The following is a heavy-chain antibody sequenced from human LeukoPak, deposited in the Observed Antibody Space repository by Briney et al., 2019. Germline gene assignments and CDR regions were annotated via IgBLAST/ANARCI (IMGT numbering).Heavy chain of an antibody. CDR1: GYSFTSYW. CDR2: IYPGDSDT. D-gene: IGHD3-10*01. CDR3: ARSITMVRGVTSYYYCMDV. Sequence: GESLKISCKGSGYSFTSYWIGWVRQMPGKGLEWMGIIYPGDSDTRYSPSFQGQVTISADKSISTAYLQWSSLKASDTAMYYCARSITMVRGVTSYYYCMDVWGKGTTVTISS. V-gene: IGHV5-51*01. J-gene: IGHJ6*03.